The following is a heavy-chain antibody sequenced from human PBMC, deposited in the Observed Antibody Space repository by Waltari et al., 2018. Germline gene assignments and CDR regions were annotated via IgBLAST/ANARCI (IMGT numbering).Heavy chain of an antibody. J-gene: IGHJ3*02. D-gene: IGHD3-22*01. CDR3: ARGHYYDSSGSNAFDI. CDR2: IYTSGGP. Sequence: QVQLQESGPGLVKPSQTLSLTCTVSGGSISSGSYYWSWIRQPAGKGLEWIGRIYTSGGPNYNPSLKSRVTISVDTSKNQFSLKLSSVTAADTAVYYCARGHYYDSSGSNAFDIWGQGTMVTVSS. CDR1: GGSISSGSYY. V-gene: IGHV4-61*02.